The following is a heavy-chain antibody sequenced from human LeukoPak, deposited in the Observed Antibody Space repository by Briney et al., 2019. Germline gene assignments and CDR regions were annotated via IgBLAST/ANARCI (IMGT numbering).Heavy chain of an antibody. CDR1: GGSISSYY. Sequence: SETLSLTCTVSGGSISSYYWSWIRQPAGKGLEWIGRFYTSGSTNYNPSLKSRVTMSVDTSKNQFSLKLSSVTAADTAVYYCARVVGQGIAARPGRYYYYYMDAWGKGTTVTVSS. D-gene: IGHD6-6*01. CDR3: ARVVGQGIAARPGRYYYYYMDA. J-gene: IGHJ6*03. V-gene: IGHV4-4*07. CDR2: FYTSGST.